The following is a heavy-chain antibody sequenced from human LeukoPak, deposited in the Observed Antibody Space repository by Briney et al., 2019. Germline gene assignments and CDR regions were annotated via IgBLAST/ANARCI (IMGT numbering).Heavy chain of an antibody. CDR3: ARGVRITIFGVVIRERGYFDY. D-gene: IGHD3-3*01. Sequence: SETLSLTCAVYGGSFSGYYWSWIRQPPGKGLEWIGEINHSGSTNYNPSLKSRVSISVDPSKNQFSLKLSSVAAADTAVYYCARGVRITIFGVVIRERGYFDYWGQGTLVTVSS. CDR2: INHSGST. CDR1: GGSFSGYY. J-gene: IGHJ4*02. V-gene: IGHV4-34*01.